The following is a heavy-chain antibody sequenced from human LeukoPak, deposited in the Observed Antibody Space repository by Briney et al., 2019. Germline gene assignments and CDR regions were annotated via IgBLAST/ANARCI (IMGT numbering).Heavy chain of an antibody. J-gene: IGHJ6*02. CDR1: GFTFSSYG. CDR3: ARDNDYSNTYVYYYYGMDV. V-gene: IGHV3-33*01. Sequence: PGGSLRLSCAASGFTFSSYGMHWVRQAPGKGLEWVAVIWYDGSNKYYADSVKGRFTISRDNSKNTLYLQMNSLRAEDTAVYYCARDNDYSNTYVYYYYGMDVWGQGTTVTVSS. CDR2: IWYDGSNK. D-gene: IGHD4-11*01.